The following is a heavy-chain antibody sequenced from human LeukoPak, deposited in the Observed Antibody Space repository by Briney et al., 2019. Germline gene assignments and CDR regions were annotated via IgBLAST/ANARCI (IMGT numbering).Heavy chain of an antibody. CDR2: ISGSGVMT. V-gene: IGHV3-23*01. Sequence: GGSLRLSCAASGFTFSDYAMTWVRQAPGKGLEWVATISGSGVMTYYADSVKGRFTVSGDNSKNTLYLQMSSLTAADTAVYYCAKDRSIGTYYTFDHWGQGTLVTVSA. J-gene: IGHJ4*02. CDR3: AKDRSIGTYYTFDH. CDR1: GFTFSDYA. D-gene: IGHD1-26*01.